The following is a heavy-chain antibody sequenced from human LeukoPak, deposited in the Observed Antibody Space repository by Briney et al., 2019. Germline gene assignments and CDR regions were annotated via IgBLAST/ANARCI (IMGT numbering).Heavy chain of an antibody. CDR1: GGSISSYY. CDR3: ARGGIMITFGGVIALNWFDP. J-gene: IGHJ5*02. CDR2: IYYSGST. D-gene: IGHD3-16*02. Sequence: SETLSLTCTVSGGSISSYYWSWIRQPPGKGLEWIGYIYYSGSTNYNPSLKSRVTISVDTSKNQFSLKLRSVTAADTAVYYCARGGIMITFGGVIALNWFDPWGQGTLVTVSS. V-gene: IGHV4-59*01.